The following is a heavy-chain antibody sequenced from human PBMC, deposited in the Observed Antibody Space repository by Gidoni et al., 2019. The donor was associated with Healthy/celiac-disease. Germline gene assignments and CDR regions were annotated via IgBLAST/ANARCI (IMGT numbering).Heavy chain of an antibody. Sequence: QVQLVQSGAEVKKPGASVKVSCKASGYTFTGYYMHWVRQAPGQGLEWMGWINPNSGGTNYAQKFQGRVTMTRDTSISTAYMELSRLRSDDTAVYYCARSVIGGIAAAGTGFDYWGQGTLVTVSS. D-gene: IGHD6-13*01. CDR1: GYTFTGYY. J-gene: IGHJ4*02. CDR2: INPNSGGT. V-gene: IGHV1-2*02. CDR3: ARSVIGGIAAAGTGFDY.